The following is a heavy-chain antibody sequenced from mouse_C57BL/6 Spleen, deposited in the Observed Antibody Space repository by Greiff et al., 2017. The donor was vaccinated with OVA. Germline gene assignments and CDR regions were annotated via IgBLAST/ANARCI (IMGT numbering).Heavy chain of an antibody. Sequence: QVQLQQPGAELVKPGASVKVSCKASGYTFTSYWMHWVKQRPGQGLEWIGRIHPSDSDTNYNQKFKGKATLTVEKSSSTAYMQLSSLTSEDSAVYYCAILYYGSSPFAYWGQGTLVTVSA. CDR1: GYTFTSYW. V-gene: IGHV1-74*01. D-gene: IGHD1-1*01. CDR3: AILYYGSSPFAY. J-gene: IGHJ3*01. CDR2: IHPSDSDT.